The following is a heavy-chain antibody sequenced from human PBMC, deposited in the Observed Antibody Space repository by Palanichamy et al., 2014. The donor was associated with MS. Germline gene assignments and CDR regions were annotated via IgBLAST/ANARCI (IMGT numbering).Heavy chain of an antibody. CDR2: ISSNGGST. Sequence: EVQLVEVWGGLVQPGGSLRLSCAASGFTFSSYAMHWVRQAPGKGLEYVSAISSNGGSTYYANSVKGRFTISRDNSKNTLYLQMGSLRAEDMAVYYCARDSIICSSTSCYADYWGQGTLVTVSS. V-gene: IGHV3-64*01. CDR3: ARDSIICSSTSCYADY. CDR1: GFTFSSYA. D-gene: IGHD2-2*01. J-gene: IGHJ4*02.